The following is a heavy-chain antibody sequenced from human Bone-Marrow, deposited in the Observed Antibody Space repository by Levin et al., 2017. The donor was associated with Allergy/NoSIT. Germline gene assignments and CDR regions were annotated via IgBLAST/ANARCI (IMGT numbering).Heavy chain of an antibody. CDR2: IYYSGST. CDR3: ARHTITMVRGVITTLANFDY. Sequence: SETLSLTCTVSGGSISSSSYYWGWIRQPPGKGLEWIGSIYYSGSTYYNPSLKSRVTISVDTSKNQFSLKLSSVTAADTAVYYCARHTITMVRGVITTLANFDYWGQGTLVTVSS. D-gene: IGHD3-10*01. J-gene: IGHJ4*02. CDR1: GGSISSSSYY. V-gene: IGHV4-39*01.